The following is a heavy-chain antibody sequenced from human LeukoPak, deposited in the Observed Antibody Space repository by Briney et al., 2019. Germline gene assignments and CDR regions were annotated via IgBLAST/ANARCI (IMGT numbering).Heavy chain of an antibody. CDR1: GGSISSGSYH. V-gene: IGHV4-61*02. CDR2: IYTSGST. CDR3: ARAPHYYYDSSGYYYYFDY. Sequence: SQTLSLTCTVSGGSISSGSYHWSWIRQPAGKGLESIGRIYTSGSTNYGPSLKSRVTISADTSKNQFSLKLTSVTAADTAVYYCARAPHYYYDSSGYYYYFDYWGQGTLVTVSS. J-gene: IGHJ4*02. D-gene: IGHD3-22*01.